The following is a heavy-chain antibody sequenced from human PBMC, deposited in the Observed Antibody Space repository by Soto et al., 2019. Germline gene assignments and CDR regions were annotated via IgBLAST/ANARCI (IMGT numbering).Heavy chain of an antibody. J-gene: IGHJ5*02. Sequence: ASVKVSSKASGYTFTGYFLNWVRQAPGQGLEWMGWINPDSGATNYAQKFQGRVTMNRDTSITTAYMELSGLTFDDGAVYYCARDVGGGENRWGQGTQVTVAS. CDR3: ARDVGGGENR. CDR2: INPDSGAT. CDR1: GYTFTGYF. D-gene: IGHD3-16*01. V-gene: IGHV1-2*02.